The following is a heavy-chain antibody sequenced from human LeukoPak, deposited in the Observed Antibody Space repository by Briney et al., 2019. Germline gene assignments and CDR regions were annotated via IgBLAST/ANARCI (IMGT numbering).Heavy chain of an antibody. D-gene: IGHD6-6*01. V-gene: IGHV4-34*01. J-gene: IGHJ4*02. CDR1: EFVFSDYY. CDR3: ARGSVAARQVRVDY. CDR2: INHSGST. Sequence: LRLSCAASEFVFSDYYMSWIRQPPGKGLEWIGEINHSGSTNYNPSLKSRVTISVDTSKNQFSLKLRSVTAADTAVYYCARGSVAARQVRVDYWGQGTLVTVSS.